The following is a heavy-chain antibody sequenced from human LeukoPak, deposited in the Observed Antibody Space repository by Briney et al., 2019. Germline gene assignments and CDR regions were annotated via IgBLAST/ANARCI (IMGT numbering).Heavy chain of an antibody. CDR2: IKQDGSEK. Sequence: GGSLRLSCAASGFTFSSYWMSWVRQAPGKGLEWVANIKQDGSEKYYVDSVKGRFTISRDNAKNSLYPQMNSLRAEDTAVYYCARERGKLGYCSSTSCYGAFDIWGQGTMVTVSS. CDR1: GFTFSSYW. V-gene: IGHV3-7*01. J-gene: IGHJ3*02. CDR3: ARERGKLGYCSSTSCYGAFDI. D-gene: IGHD2-2*01.